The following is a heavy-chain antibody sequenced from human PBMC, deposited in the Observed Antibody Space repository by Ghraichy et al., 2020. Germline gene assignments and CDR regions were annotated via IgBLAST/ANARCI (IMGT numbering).Heavy chain of an antibody. J-gene: IGHJ4*02. CDR1: GGSISSGGDY. V-gene: IGHV4-31*03. CDR3: ARERNCSSTSCHHYFDY. CDR2: IYYSGST. D-gene: IGHD2-2*01. Sequence: SETLSLTCTVSGGSISSGGDYWSWIRQHPGKGLEWIGYIYYSGSTYYNPSLKSRVTISVDTSKNQFSLKLSSVTAADTAVYYCARERNCSSTSCHHYFDYWGQGTLVTVSS.